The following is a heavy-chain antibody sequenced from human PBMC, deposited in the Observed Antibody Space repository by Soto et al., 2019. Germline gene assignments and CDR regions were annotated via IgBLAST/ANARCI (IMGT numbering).Heavy chain of an antibody. CDR3: ARPKGSYSSGYYYFDY. CDR1: GGTLSTYA. Sequence: SVKVSCKSSGGTLSTYAIYWVRQAPGQGLEWMGAIIPLFGTADYAQKFQGRVTITADESTSTAYMELSSLRSEDTAVYYCARPKGSYSSGYYYFDYWGQGTLVTVSS. V-gene: IGHV1-69*01. CDR2: IIPLFGTA. J-gene: IGHJ4*02. D-gene: IGHD6-19*01.